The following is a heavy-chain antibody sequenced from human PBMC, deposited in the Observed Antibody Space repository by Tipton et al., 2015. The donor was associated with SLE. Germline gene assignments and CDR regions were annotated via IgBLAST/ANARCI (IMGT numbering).Heavy chain of an antibody. J-gene: IGHJ3*02. Sequence: TLSLTCTVSGGSISSSSYYWSWIRQHPGKGLEWIGYIYYSGSTNYNPSLKSRVTISVDTSKNQFSLKLSSVTAADTAVYYCARDLSPYSSSWDDAFDIWGQGTMVTVSS. CDR1: GGSISSSSYY. D-gene: IGHD6-13*01. CDR2: IYYSGST. V-gene: IGHV4-61*01. CDR3: ARDLSPYSSSWDDAFDI.